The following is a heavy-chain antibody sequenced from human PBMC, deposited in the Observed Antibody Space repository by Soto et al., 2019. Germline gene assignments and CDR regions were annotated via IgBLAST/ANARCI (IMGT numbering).Heavy chain of an antibody. Sequence: SVKVSCKASGGTFSSYAISWVRQAPGQGLEWMGGIIPIFDTANYAQKFQGRVTITADKSTSTAYMELSSLRSEDTAVYYCARDCSGGSCYVPTGYYGMDVWGQGTTVTVSS. J-gene: IGHJ6*02. CDR3: ARDCSGGSCYVPTGYYGMDV. D-gene: IGHD2-15*01. V-gene: IGHV1-69*06. CDR1: GGTFSSYA. CDR2: IIPIFDTA.